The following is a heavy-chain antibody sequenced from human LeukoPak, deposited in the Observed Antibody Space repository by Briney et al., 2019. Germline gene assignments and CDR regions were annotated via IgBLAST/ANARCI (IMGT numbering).Heavy chain of an antibody. CDR1: GGSISGSSYY. D-gene: IGHD3-10*01. CDR2: IYYSGST. Sequence: PSETLSLTCSVSGGSISGSSYYWGWIRRPPGKGLEWIGSIYYSGSTYYNPSLKSRVTISVDTSKNQFSLKLSSVTAADTAVYHCARHSSYYGNFDYWGQGTLVTVSS. CDR3: ARHSSYYGNFDY. J-gene: IGHJ4*02. V-gene: IGHV4-39*01.